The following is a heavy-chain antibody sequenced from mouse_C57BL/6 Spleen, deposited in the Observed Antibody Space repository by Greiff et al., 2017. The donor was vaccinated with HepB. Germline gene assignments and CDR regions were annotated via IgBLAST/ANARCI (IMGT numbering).Heavy chain of an antibody. CDR1: GYTFTSYW. V-gene: IGHV1-7*01. CDR2: INPSSGYT. CDR3: ANSYGYAMDY. Sequence: VKLQESGAELAKPGASVKLSCKASGYTFTSYWMHWVKQRPGQGLEWIGYINPSSGYTKYNQKFKDKATLTADKSSRTAYMQLSSLTYEDSAVYYCANSYGYAMDYWGQGPSVTVSS. D-gene: IGHD1-1*01. J-gene: IGHJ4*01.